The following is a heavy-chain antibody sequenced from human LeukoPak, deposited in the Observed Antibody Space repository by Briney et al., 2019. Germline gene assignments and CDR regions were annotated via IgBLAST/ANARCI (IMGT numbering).Heavy chain of an antibody. J-gene: IGHJ4*02. D-gene: IGHD5-24*01. CDR1: GFTFSNGW. Sequence: GGALTLPRAGSGFTFSNGWLSWVRPAPGKGLEWVGRIKSKTDGGTTDYAPHVKDKFTISRDDSKNTLYLQMNSLKTEDTAVSYCTTGSRDGYNSDDYLDYWGQGTLVTVSS. CDR3: TTGSRDGYNSDDYLDY. CDR2: IKSKTDGGTT. V-gene: IGHV3-15*01.